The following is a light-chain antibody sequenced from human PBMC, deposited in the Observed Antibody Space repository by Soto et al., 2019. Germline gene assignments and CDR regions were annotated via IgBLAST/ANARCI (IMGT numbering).Light chain of an antibody. CDR1: QSTSSDY. CDR2: GGS. Sequence: EIVLTQSPGTLSLSPGERATLACRASQSTSSDYLAWYQQKPGQAPRLLIYGGSRAAGIPDRFRGGASGTDFTLTSTRLEPEDFAVYFCQQYGNSVTFGGGTKVDIK. V-gene: IGKV3-20*01. J-gene: IGKJ4*01. CDR3: QQYGNSVT.